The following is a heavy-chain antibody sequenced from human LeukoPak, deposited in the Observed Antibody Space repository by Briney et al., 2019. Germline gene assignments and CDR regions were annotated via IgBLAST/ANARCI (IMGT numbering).Heavy chain of an antibody. Sequence: GGSLRLSCAASGFTFRNYGIHWVRQAPGKGLEWVSGISGSGDNTYYADSVKGRFTISRDNSKNTLYVQVNSLGTEDTAAYYCAKGSYYDSSGSFYFDYWGQGTLVTVSS. CDR2: ISGSGDNT. V-gene: IGHV3-23*01. J-gene: IGHJ4*02. CDR3: AKGSYYDSSGSFYFDY. D-gene: IGHD3-22*01. CDR1: GFTFRNYG.